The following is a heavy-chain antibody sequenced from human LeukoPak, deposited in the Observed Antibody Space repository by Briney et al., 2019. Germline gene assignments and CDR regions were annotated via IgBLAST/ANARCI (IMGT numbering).Heavy chain of an antibody. CDR3: ARVTRGYYGDY. Sequence: PGGSLRLSCAASGFTFSSYGMHWVRQAPGKGLEWVAVIWYDGSNKYYADSVKGRFTISRDNSKNTLYLQMNSLRAEDTAVYYCARVTRGYYGDYWGQGTLVTVSS. V-gene: IGHV3-33*01. CDR2: IWYDGSNK. CDR1: GFTFSSYG. D-gene: IGHD3-3*01. J-gene: IGHJ4*02.